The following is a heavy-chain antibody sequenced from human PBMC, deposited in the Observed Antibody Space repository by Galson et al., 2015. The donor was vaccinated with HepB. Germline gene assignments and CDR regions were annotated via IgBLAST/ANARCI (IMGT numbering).Heavy chain of an antibody. CDR2: ISYDSTDK. J-gene: IGHJ6*02. D-gene: IGHD4-11*01. V-gene: IGHV3-30*04. CDR3: AKGKDNYSIHYCGMDG. CDR1: GFTFGFSA. Sequence: SLILSCAASGFTFGFSALHWVRQAPGKGLVWVAVISYDSTDKYYPDSVKGRFTISRDSSKNLLFLQMNSLRAEDTAVYYCAKGKDNYSIHYCGMDGWGQGTTVIVSS.